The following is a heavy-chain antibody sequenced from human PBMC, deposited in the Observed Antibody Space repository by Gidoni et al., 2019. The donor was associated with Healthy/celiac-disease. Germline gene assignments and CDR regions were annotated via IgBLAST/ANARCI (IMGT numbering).Heavy chain of an antibody. V-gene: IGHV1-18*01. D-gene: IGHD4-4*01. J-gene: IGHJ6*02. CDR2: ISAYNGNT. Sequence: QVQLVQSGAEVKKPGASVKVSCKASGYTFTSYGISWVRQAPGQGLEWMGWISAYNGNTNYAQKLQGRVTMTTDTSTSTAYMELRSLRSDDTAVYYCARDFTPHHSKRGYYYYGMDVWGQGTTVTVSS. CDR3: ARDFTPHHSKRGYYYYGMDV. CDR1: GYTFTSYG.